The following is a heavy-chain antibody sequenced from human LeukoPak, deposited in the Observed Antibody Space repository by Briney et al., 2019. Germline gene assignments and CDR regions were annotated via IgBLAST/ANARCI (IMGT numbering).Heavy chain of an antibody. CDR2: ISGSGTTI. Sequence: GGSLRLSCAASGFSFSDSYMRWIRQAPGKGLEWVSSISGSGTTIYYADSVKGRFTISRDNSKNTLYLQMNSLRAEDTAVYYCARDPRRGGYAYYMDVWGKGTTVTISS. CDR3: ARDPRRGGYAYYMDV. J-gene: IGHJ6*03. D-gene: IGHD5-12*01. V-gene: IGHV3-11*04. CDR1: GFSFSDSY.